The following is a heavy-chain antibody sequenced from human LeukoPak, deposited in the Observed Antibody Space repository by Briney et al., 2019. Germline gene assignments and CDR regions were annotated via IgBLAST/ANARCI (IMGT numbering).Heavy chain of an antibody. CDR2: ISYDGSNK. D-gene: IGHD2-8*01. V-gene: IGHV3-30*04. CDR3: ARDSSLGSPNNDCYYYMDV. J-gene: IGHJ6*03. CDR1: GFTFSSYA. Sequence: SGRSLRLSCAASGFTFSSYAMHWVRQAPGKGLEWVAVISYDGSNKYYADSVKGRFTISRDNSKNTLYLQMNSLRAEDTAVYYCARDSSLGSPNNDCYYYMDVWGKGTTVTVSS.